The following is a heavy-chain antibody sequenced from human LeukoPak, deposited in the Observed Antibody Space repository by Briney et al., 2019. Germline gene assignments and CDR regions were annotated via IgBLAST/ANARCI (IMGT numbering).Heavy chain of an antibody. J-gene: IGHJ4*02. CDR1: GYTFTSYA. CDR2: INTNTGNP. D-gene: IGHD3-3*01. Sequence: ASVKVSCKASGYTFTSYAMNWVRQDPGQGLEWMGWINTNTGNPTYAQGFTGRFVFSLDTSVSTAYLQISSLKAEDTAVYYCARAGYDFWSGLLNFDYWGQGTLVTVSS. CDR3: ARAGYDFWSGLLNFDY. V-gene: IGHV7-4-1*02.